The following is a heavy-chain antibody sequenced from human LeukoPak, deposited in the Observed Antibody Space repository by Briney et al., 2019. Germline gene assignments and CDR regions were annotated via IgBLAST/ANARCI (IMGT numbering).Heavy chain of an antibody. Sequence: PSETLSLTCTVSGGSIGSSSYYWGWIRQPPGKGLEWIGSIYYSGSTYYNPSLKSRVTISVDTSKNQFSLKLSSVTAADTAVYYCASYYDFWSGFWFDPWGQGTLVTVSS. CDR3: ASYYDFWSGFWFDP. D-gene: IGHD3-3*01. CDR1: GGSIGSSSYY. J-gene: IGHJ5*02. V-gene: IGHV4-39*01. CDR2: IYYSGST.